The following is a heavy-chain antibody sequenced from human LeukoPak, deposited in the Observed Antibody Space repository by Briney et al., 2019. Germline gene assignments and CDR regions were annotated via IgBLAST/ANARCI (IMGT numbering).Heavy chain of an antibody. D-gene: IGHD5-18*01. Sequence: SETLSLTCTVSGGSISSYYWSWIRQPPGKGLEWIGYIYYSGSTNYNPSLKSRVTISVDPSKNQFSLKLSSVTAADTAVYYCARDSVDTAMGLDYWGQGTLVTVSS. J-gene: IGHJ4*02. V-gene: IGHV4-59*01. CDR1: GGSISSYY. CDR2: IYYSGST. CDR3: ARDSVDTAMGLDY.